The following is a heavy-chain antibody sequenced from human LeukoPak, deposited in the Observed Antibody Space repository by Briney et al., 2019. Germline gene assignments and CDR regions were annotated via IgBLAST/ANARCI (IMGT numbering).Heavy chain of an antibody. J-gene: IGHJ4*02. CDR3: ARDGDGDYVFSYYFDY. D-gene: IGHD4-17*01. CDR2: ISYDESNT. Sequence: GGSLRLSCAASGFTFSGSAMHWVRQAPGKGLEWVALISYDESNTFYADSVKGRFTISRDNSKNTLYLQMNSLRVEDTAVYYCARDGDGDYVFSYYFDYWGQGTLVTVSS. CDR1: GFTFSGSA. V-gene: IGHV3-30*04.